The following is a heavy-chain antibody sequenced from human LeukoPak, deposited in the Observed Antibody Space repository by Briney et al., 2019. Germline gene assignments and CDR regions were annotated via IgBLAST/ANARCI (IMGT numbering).Heavy chain of an antibody. D-gene: IGHD3-22*01. J-gene: IGHJ4*02. CDR3: AKDQNYYDSSGYAY. V-gene: IGHV3-23*01. CDR2: ISGSGGST. Sequence: GGSLRLSCAASGFTFSSYAMSWVRQAPGKGLEWVSAISGSGGSTYYADSVKGRFTISRDNSKNTLYLQMNTLRAEDTAVYYCAKDQNYYDSSGYAYWGQGTLVTVSS. CDR1: GFTFSSYA.